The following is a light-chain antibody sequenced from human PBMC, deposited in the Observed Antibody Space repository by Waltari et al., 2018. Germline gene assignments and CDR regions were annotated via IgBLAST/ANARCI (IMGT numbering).Light chain of an antibody. V-gene: IGLV1-51*02. Sequence: QSVLTQPPSVSAAPGQRVTISCSGGSSNIGNNYVSWYRQFPGTAPKLLIYEITGRPSGMPCRFPGSKSGPSATLDITGLQAGDEADYYCGTWDSSLSGAVFGGGTHLTVL. CDR1: SSNIGNNY. CDR2: EIT. J-gene: IGLJ7*01. CDR3: GTWDSSLSGAV.